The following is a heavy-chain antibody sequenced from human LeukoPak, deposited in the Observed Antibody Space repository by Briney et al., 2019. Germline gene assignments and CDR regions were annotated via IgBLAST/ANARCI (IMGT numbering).Heavy chain of an antibody. CDR2: IYYSGST. V-gene: IGHV4-59*01. CDR1: GGSISSYY. D-gene: IGHD3-3*01. J-gene: IGHJ6*03. CDR3: ARDTNYDFWSGDPYYMDV. Sequence: SETLSLTCTVSGGSISSYYWSWIRQPPEKGLERIGYIYYSGSTNYNPSLKSRVTISVDTSKNQFSLKLSSVTAADTAVYYCARDTNYDFWSGDPYYMDVWGKGTTVTVSS.